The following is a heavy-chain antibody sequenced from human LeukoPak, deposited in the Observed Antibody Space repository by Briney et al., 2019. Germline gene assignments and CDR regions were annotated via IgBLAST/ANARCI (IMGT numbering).Heavy chain of an antibody. CDR3: ARGGTFTYYHDSGGFDY. V-gene: IGHV3-66*01. D-gene: IGHD3-22*01. J-gene: IGHJ4*02. CDR2: IYSGGST. Sequence: GGSLRLSCAASGFTFSSYNMNWVRQAPGKGLEWVSVIYSGGSTYYADSVKGRFTISRDNSKNTLFLHMNSLRAEDTAMYYCARGGTFTYYHDSGGFDYWGQGTLVTVSS. CDR1: GFTFSSYN.